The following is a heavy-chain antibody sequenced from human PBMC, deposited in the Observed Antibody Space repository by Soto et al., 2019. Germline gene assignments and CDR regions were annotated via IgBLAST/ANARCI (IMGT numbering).Heavy chain of an antibody. J-gene: IGHJ6*02. CDR3: ARKGIAGTTMGYYYGMDV. CDR2: IYHSGST. D-gene: IGHD1-20*01. Sequence: QVQLQESGPGLVKPSGTLSLTCAVSGGSISSSNWWSWVRQPPGKGLEWIGEIYHSGSTNYNPSLKSRVTISVDKSKNQCSLKLSSVTAADTAVYYCARKGIAGTTMGYYYGMDVWGQGTTVTVSS. V-gene: IGHV4-4*02. CDR1: GGSISSSNW.